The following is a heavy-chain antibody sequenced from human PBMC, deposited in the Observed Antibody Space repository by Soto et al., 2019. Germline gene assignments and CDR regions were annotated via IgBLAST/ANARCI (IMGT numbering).Heavy chain of an antibody. CDR2: TRNKANSYTT. D-gene: IGHD1-26*01. Sequence: EVQLVESGGGLVQPGGSLRLSCVVSGFTFSDHYMDWVRQAPGKGLEWVARTRNKANSYTTEYAASVKGRFTISRHDSKNSLYLQMNSLEPEVTAVYYCARSPGSGARYFDYWGQGTLVTVSS. J-gene: IGHJ4*02. CDR1: GFTFSDHY. V-gene: IGHV3-72*01. CDR3: ARSPGSGARYFDY.